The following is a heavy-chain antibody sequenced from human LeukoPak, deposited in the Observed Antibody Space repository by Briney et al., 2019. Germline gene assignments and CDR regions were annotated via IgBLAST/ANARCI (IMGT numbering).Heavy chain of an antibody. CDR3: AREDASSMDV. J-gene: IGHJ6*03. CDR2: ISSSSSFI. Sequence: PGGSLRLSRAVSGFTFSSYIMTWVRQAPGKGLEWVSSISSSSSFIYYADSVRGRFSISRDNAKNSLYLQMNSLRAEDTAVYYCAREDASSMDVWGKGTTVTVSS. CDR1: GFTFSSYI. V-gene: IGHV3-21*01.